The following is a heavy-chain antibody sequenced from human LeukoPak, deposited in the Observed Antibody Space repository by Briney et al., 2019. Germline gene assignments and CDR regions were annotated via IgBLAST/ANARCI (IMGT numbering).Heavy chain of an antibody. CDR1: GGSISCGSYY. V-gene: IGHV4-61*02. D-gene: IGHD2-2*01. CDR2: IYTSGST. J-gene: IGHJ3*02. Sequence: PSQTLSLTCTVSGGSISCGSYYWSWIRQPAGKGLEWIGRIYTSGSTNYNPSLKSRVTISVDTSKNQFSLKLSSVTAADTAVYYCATRANEDCSSTSCYDAFDIWGQGTMVTVSS. CDR3: ATRANEDCSSTSCYDAFDI.